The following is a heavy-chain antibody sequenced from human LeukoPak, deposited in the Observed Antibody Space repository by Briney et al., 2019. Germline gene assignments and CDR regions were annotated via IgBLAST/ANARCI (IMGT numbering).Heavy chain of an antibody. CDR3: ARIGGLHYYNSSAKKGVDP. J-gene: IGHJ5*02. Sequence: GASVKVSCKASGYTFTSYGISWVRQAPGQGLEWMGWISAYNGNTNYAQKLQGRVTMTTDTSTSTAYMELRSLRSDDTAVYYCARIGGLHYYNSSAKKGVDPWGQGTLVTVS. CDR2: ISAYNGNT. V-gene: IGHV1-18*01. D-gene: IGHD3-22*01. CDR1: GYTFTSYG.